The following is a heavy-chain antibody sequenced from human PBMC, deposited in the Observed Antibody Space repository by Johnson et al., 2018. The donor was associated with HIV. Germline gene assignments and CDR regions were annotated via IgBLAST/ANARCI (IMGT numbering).Heavy chain of an antibody. CDR3: AREGAWEVRPGAFDI. J-gene: IGHJ3*02. CDR2: ISYDGSNK. CDR1: GFTFSSYA. D-gene: IGHD1-26*01. Sequence: QVQLVESGGGLVQPGRSLRLSCAASGFTFSSYAMHWVRQAPGKGLEWVAVISYDGSNKYYADSVKGRFTISRDNSKNTLYLQMNSLRAEDTAVYHCAREGAWEVRPGAFDIWGQGTTVTVSS. V-gene: IGHV3-30*14.